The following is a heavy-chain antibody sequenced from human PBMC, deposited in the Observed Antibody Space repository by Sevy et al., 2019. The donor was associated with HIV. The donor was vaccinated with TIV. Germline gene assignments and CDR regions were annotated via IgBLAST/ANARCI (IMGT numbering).Heavy chain of an antibody. J-gene: IGHJ4*02. D-gene: IGHD3-22*01. Sequence: GGSLRLSCAASGFSFSSYTMNWVRQTPGKGLEWVSGISGSGGSGDKTNYADSVKGRFTISRDDSKNSLYLQLNSLRAEDTAIYYCARKYDSSGYFDYWGQGTLVTVSS. CDR3: ARKYDSSGYFDY. CDR2: ISGSGGSGDKT. V-gene: IGHV3-23*01. CDR1: GFSFSSYT.